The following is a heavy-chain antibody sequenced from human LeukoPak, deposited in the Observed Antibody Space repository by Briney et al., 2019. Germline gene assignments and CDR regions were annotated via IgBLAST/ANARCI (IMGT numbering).Heavy chain of an antibody. J-gene: IGHJ4*02. CDR1: GFTFSSYS. D-gene: IGHD3-10*01. V-gene: IGHV3-21*01. Sequence: GGSLRLSCAASGFTFSSYSMNWVRQAPGKGLEWVPSISSSSSYIYYADSVKGRFTISRDNAKNSLYLQMNSLRAEDTAVYYCAREPFHSYGELLDWGRGTLVTVSS. CDR3: AREPFHSYGELLD. CDR2: ISSSSSYI.